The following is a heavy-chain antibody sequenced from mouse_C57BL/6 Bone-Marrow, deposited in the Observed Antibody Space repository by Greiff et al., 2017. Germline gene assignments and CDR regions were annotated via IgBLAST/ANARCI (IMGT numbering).Heavy chain of an antibody. Sequence: VQLQQPGAELVKPGASVKMSCKASGYTFTSSWITWVTQRPGQGLEWIGDIYPTSGRTNYNEKFKSKAILTVDTSSNTAYMQLSSLTSEDSAVFYCARSGPLGRSFDYWGQGTTLTVSS. D-gene: IGHD4-1*01. J-gene: IGHJ2*01. V-gene: IGHV1-55*01. CDR3: ARSGPLGRSFDY. CDR2: IYPTSGRT. CDR1: GYTFTSSW.